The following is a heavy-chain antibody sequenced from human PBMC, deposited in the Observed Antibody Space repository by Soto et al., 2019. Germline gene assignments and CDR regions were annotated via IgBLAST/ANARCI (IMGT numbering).Heavy chain of an antibody. D-gene: IGHD1-7*01. J-gene: IGHJ5*02. CDR3: AREGVNWNYVGWFDP. Sequence: QVQLQESGPGLVKPSETLSLTCTVSGGSVSSGSYYWSWIRQPPGKGLEWIGYIYYSGSTNYNPSLQSRVTISVDTSKNPFSLKLSSVTAADTAVYYCAREGVNWNYVGWFDPWGQGTLVTVSS. CDR2: IYYSGST. CDR1: GGSVSSGSYY. V-gene: IGHV4-61*01.